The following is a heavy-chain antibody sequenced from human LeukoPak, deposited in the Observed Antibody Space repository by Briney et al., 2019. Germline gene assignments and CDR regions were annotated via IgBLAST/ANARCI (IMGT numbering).Heavy chain of an antibody. CDR1: GFTFTSSA. Sequence: RASVKVSCKASGFTFTSSAMQWVRQARGQRLEWIGWIVVGSGNTNYAQKFQERVTITRDMSTSTAYMELSSLRSEDTAVYYCAAAGAVAGMVFDPWGPRTLVTVSS. V-gene: IGHV1-58*02. D-gene: IGHD6-19*01. CDR2: IVVGSGNT. J-gene: IGHJ5*02. CDR3: AAAGAVAGMVFDP.